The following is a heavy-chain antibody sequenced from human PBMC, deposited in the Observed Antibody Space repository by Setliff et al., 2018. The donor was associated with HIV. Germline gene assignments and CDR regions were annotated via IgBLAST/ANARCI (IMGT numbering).Heavy chain of an antibody. Sequence: PSETLSLTCAVYGGSFMGYYWNWSRQPPGKGLECIGEINHSGNTNSNPSLKSRVTISVDPSKSQFSLRLNSVTAADTATYYCARGPESVAPRMCAFDIWGQGTMVTVSS. CDR3: ARGPESVAPRMCAFDI. CDR2: INHSGNT. CDR1: GGSFMGYY. D-gene: IGHD6-6*01. V-gene: IGHV4-34*01. J-gene: IGHJ3*02.